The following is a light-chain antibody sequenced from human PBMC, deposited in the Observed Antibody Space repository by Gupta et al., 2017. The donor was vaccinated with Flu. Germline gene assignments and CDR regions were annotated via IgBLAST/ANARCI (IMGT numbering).Light chain of an antibody. CDR2: DVN. Sequence: SALTQPRAASGSPGPSVTISCTGSSSDVGASTYVSWYQQHACIAHRLILYDVNKRPSGVPDSFSASKSGRTASLTISGRTEEEEADYDCSSDAGANNWVFGGGTKLTVL. CDR3: SSDAGANNWV. V-gene: IGLV2-11*01. CDR1: SSDVGASTY. J-gene: IGLJ3*02.